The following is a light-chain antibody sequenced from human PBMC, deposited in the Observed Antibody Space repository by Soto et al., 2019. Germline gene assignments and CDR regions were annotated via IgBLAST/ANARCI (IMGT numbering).Light chain of an antibody. Sequence: EIVMTQSPATLSVSPGERATLSCRASHSVSSNLAWYQQRPGQPPRLLIYGTSTRATGIPVRFSGSGSGTEFTVTINSLQSEESAVYYCQQYNDWPLTFGGGTKVEIK. CDR3: QQYNDWPLT. V-gene: IGKV3-15*01. CDR2: GTS. J-gene: IGKJ4*01. CDR1: HSVSSN.